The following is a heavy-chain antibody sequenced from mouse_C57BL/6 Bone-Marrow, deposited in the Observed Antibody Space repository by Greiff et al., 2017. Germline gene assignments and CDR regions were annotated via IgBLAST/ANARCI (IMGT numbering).Heavy chain of an antibody. V-gene: IGHV1-81*01. CDR1: GYTFTSYG. Sequence: VQRVESGAELARPGASVKLSCKASGYTFTSYGISWVKQRTGQGLEWIGEIYPRSGNTYYNEKFKGKATLTADKSSSTAYMELRSLTSEDSAVYFCASFYYGSSYPYYFDSWGQGTTLTVSS. CDR2: IYPRSGNT. J-gene: IGHJ2*01. D-gene: IGHD1-1*01. CDR3: ASFYYGSSYPYYFDS.